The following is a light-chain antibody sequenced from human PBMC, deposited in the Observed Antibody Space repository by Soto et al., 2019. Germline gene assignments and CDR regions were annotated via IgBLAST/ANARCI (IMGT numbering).Light chain of an antibody. CDR2: EAS. Sequence: QSVRAQPASVSGSPGQSITISCTGTSSDVGSHNLVSWYQQFPGKAPKLIIFEASKRPSGVSNRFSGSKSGSTASLTISGVQAEDEADYYCCSNAAGSTYVFGSGTKATVL. V-gene: IGLV2-23*01. CDR3: CSNAAGSTYV. J-gene: IGLJ1*01. CDR1: SSDVGSHNL.